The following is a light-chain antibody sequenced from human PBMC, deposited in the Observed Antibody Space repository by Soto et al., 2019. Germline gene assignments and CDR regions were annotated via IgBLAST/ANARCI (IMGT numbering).Light chain of an antibody. J-gene: IGKJ5*01. V-gene: IGKV1-39*01. CDR1: QNIRNS. CDR3: QQSYSTPSIT. CDR2: STS. Sequence: DIQMTQAPSSLSASVGDRVNITCRASQNIRNSLNWYQQKPCKAPKLLISSTSSLQSGVTSRFSGSGSGTDFTLTISSLQPEDFASYYCQQSYSTPSITFGQGTRLEI.